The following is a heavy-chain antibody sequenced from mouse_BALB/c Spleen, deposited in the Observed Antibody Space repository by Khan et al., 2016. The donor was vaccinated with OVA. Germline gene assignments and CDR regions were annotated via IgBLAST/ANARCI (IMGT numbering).Heavy chain of an antibody. Sequence: QVQLQQPGAEVVRPGASVKLSCKASGYSFTSYWMHWMKQRPGQGLQWIGMIHPSDSETRLNQRFKDRATLTVDKSSRTAYMQLSSPTSEDSAVYYCARRKFITTTDEDPWFAYWGQGTLVTVSA. V-gene: IGHV1-74*01. D-gene: IGHD1-2*01. J-gene: IGHJ3*01. CDR3: ARRKFITTTDEDPWFAY. CDR1: GYSFTSYW. CDR2: IHPSDSET.